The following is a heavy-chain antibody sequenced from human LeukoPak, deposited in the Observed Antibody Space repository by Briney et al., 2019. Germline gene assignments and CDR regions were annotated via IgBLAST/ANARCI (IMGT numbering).Heavy chain of an antibody. J-gene: IGHJ3*02. Sequence: PGGSLRLSCAASGFTFNSYWMSWVRQAPGKGLEWVANVQQEGSEKYYVDSVKGRFTISRDNAKNSVYLEMNSLRAEDTAVYYCARQVDQYSYGYSDAFDIWGQGTMVTVSS. D-gene: IGHD5-18*01. CDR3: ARQVDQYSYGYSDAFDI. V-gene: IGHV3-7*01. CDR1: GFTFNSYW. CDR2: VQQEGSEK.